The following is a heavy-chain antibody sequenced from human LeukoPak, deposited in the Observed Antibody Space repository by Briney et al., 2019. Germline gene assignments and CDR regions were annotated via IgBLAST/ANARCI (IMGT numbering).Heavy chain of an antibody. J-gene: IGHJ4*02. Sequence: PGGSLRLSCAASGFTFSSYSMNWVRQAPGKGLEWVSSVSSSSSYIYYADSVKGRFTISRDNAKNSLYLQMNSLRAEDTAVYYCARAPSVPAVRGMATILRINAEYYFDYWGQGTLVTVSS. V-gene: IGHV3-21*01. CDR3: ARAPSVPAVRGMATILRINAEYYFDY. CDR2: VSSSSSYI. CDR1: GFTFSSYS. D-gene: IGHD5-24*01.